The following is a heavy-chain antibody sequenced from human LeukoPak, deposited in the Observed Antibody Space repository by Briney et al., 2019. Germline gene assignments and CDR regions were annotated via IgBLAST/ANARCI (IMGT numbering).Heavy chain of an antibody. CDR3: ASLRERSYYARGFDY. D-gene: IGHD1-26*01. CDR2: IYYSGST. V-gene: IGHV4-39*01. CDR1: GGSISSSSYY. Sequence: SETLSLTCTVSGGSISSSSYYWGWIRQPPGKGLGWIGSIYYSGSTYYNPSLKSRVTISVDTSKNQFSLKLSSVTAADTAVFYCASLRERSYYARGFDYWGQGTLVTVSS. J-gene: IGHJ4*02.